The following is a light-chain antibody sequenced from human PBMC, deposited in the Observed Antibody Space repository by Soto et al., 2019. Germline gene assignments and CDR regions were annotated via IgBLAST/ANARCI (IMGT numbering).Light chain of an antibody. CDR3: QQDYRPWT. J-gene: IGKJ1*01. CDR2: WAS. Sequence: DIVMTQSPDSLAVSLGERATINCKSRQSALYSSNNKNYLAWYQQKPGQPPKLLIYWASTRESGVPDGVSGSGSGTDFTLTISSLQAEDVAVYYCQQDYRPWTFGQGTKVEIK. CDR1: QSALYSSNNKNY. V-gene: IGKV4-1*01.